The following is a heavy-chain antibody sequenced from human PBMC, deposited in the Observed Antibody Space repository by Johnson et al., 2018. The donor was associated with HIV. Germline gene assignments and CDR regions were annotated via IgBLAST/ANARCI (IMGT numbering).Heavy chain of an antibody. CDR3: ARGFGNSGYYYGRFGAFDI. V-gene: IGHV3-20*04. D-gene: IGHD3-22*01. Sequence: VQLVESGGGVVRPGGSLRLSCAASGFTFDDYGMSWVRQAPGKGLEWVSGINWYCGSRGYADSVKGRFTISRDNAKNSLYLQMNSLRAEDTALYYCARGFGNSGYYYGRFGAFDIWGQGTMVTVSS. CDR1: GFTFDDYG. CDR2: INWYCGSR. J-gene: IGHJ3*02.